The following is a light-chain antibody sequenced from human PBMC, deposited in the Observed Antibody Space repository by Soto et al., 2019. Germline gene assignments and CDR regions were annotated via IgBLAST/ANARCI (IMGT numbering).Light chain of an antibody. Sequence: DIQMTQSPSTLSASVGGRVTITCRASQSISSWLAWYQQKPGKAPKLLIYKASSLESGVPSRFSGSGSGTEFTLTISSLQPDDFATYYCQQYNSLSTFGQGTKLEIK. CDR2: KAS. CDR3: QQYNSLST. V-gene: IGKV1-5*03. J-gene: IGKJ2*01. CDR1: QSISSW.